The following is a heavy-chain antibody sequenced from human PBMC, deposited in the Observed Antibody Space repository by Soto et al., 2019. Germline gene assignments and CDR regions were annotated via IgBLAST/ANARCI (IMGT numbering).Heavy chain of an antibody. J-gene: IGHJ5*01. CDR3: ASPVHDYSDHNNWFDS. Sequence: PGGSLRLSCAASGFTFSSYWMHWVRQAPGKGLVWVSRINSDGSSTTYADSVKGRFTISRDNAKNTLYLQMNSLRAEDTAVYYCASPVHDYSDHNNWFDSWGQGTLVTVSS. V-gene: IGHV3-74*01. CDR2: INSDGSST. D-gene: IGHD4-4*01. CDR1: GFTFSSYW.